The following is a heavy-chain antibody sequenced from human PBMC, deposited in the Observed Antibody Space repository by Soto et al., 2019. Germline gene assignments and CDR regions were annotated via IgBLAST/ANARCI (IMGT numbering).Heavy chain of an antibody. Sequence: GVSLRLSWAASGLTFSSYSMNWVRQAPGKGLEWVSYISSSSSTIYYADSGKGRFTISRDNAKNSLYLQMNSLRDEDTAVYYCARDMGRGSGSYYIPPYYYYGMDVWGQGTTVTVSS. CDR1: GLTFSSYS. CDR3: ARDMGRGSGSYYIPPYYYYGMDV. CDR2: ISSSSSTI. V-gene: IGHV3-48*02. J-gene: IGHJ6*02. D-gene: IGHD3-10*01.